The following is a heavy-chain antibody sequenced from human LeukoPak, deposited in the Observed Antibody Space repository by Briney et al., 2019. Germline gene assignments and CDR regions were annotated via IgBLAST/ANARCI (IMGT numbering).Heavy chain of an antibody. J-gene: IGHJ4*02. D-gene: IGHD5-18*01. CDR1: GGSISSSSYY. CDR3: ARRARGYSYGLGGPIDY. Sequence: SETLSLTCTVSGGSISSSSYYWGWIRQPPGKGLEWIGSIYYSGSTYYNPSLKSRVTISVDTSKNQFSLKLSSVTAADTAVYYCARRARGYSYGLGGPIDYWGQGTLVTVSS. V-gene: IGHV4-39*07. CDR2: IYYSGST.